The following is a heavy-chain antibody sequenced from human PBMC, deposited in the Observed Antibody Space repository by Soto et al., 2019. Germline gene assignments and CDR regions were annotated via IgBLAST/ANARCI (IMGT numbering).Heavy chain of an antibody. V-gene: IGHV4-39*01. Sequence: PSETMSLTCTVSGGSISSSSYYWGWIRHPPGKGLEWIGSIYYSGSTYYNPSLKSRFTISVDTPKNQFSMKLSSVTAADTAVYYCARLRRSCWTGLIYWGQGTLVTVSS. J-gene: IGHJ4*02. D-gene: IGHD6-19*01. CDR3: ARLRRSCWTGLIY. CDR1: GGSISSSSYY. CDR2: IYYSGST.